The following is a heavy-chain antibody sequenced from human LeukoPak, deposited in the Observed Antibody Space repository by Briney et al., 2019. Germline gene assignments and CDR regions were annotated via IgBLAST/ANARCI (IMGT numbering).Heavy chain of an antibody. J-gene: IGHJ4*02. D-gene: IGHD5-12*01. CDR3: ARAGKSGYDYLDY. CDR1: GGSISSYY. CDR2: IYYSGSS. V-gene: IGHV4-59*08. Sequence: SETLSLTCTVSGGSISSYYWSWIRQPPGKGLEWIGYIYYSGSSNYNPSLKNRVTISVDTSKNQFSLKLSSVTAADTAVYYCARAGKSGYDYLDYWGQGTLVTVSS.